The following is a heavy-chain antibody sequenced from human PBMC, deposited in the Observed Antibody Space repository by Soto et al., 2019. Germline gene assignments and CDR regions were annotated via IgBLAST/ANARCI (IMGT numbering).Heavy chain of an antibody. CDR2: IIPIFGTA. J-gene: IGHJ6*02. Sequence: ASVKVSCKASGGTFSSYAISWVRQAPGQGLEWMGGIIPIFGTANYAQKFQGRVTITADESTSTAYMELSSLRSEDTAVYYCARGAITIFGVADYYYGMDVWGQGTTVTVS. CDR3: ARGAITIFGVADYYYGMDV. CDR1: GGTFSSYA. V-gene: IGHV1-69*13. D-gene: IGHD3-3*01.